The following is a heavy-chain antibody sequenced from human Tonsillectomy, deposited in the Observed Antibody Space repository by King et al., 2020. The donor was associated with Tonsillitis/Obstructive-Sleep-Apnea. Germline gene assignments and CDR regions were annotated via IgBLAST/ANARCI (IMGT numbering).Heavy chain of an antibody. Sequence: VQLVESGAEVKKPGASVKVSCKASGYTFTSYGISWVRQAPGQGLEWMGRISAYNGHTNYAQKLQGRVTMTTDASTSTAYMELRSLRSDDTAVYYCARDGTGADSGWEKYYWGQGTLVTVSS. CDR1: GYTFTSYG. CDR2: ISAYNGHT. V-gene: IGHV1-18*01. J-gene: IGHJ4*02. D-gene: IGHD6-19*01. CDR3: ARDGTGADSGWEKYY.